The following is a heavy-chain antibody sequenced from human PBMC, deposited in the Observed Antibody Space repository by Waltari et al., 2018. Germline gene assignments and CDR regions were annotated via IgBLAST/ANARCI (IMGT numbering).Heavy chain of an antibody. J-gene: IGHJ4*02. CDR2: VSFSGSSV. V-gene: IGHV3-21*02. CDR3: ARVKRYELQSVMDH. CDR1: GFNFSPYN. D-gene: IGHD3-9*01. Sequence: EVQLVESGGGLVKPGGSLRLSCPTSGFNFSPYNMNWVRQAPGKGLEWVSAVSFSGSSVFYADSLSGRFAISRDNAKNSLYLQMNDLRVEDTAVYYCARVKRYELQSVMDHWGQGALVSVSS.